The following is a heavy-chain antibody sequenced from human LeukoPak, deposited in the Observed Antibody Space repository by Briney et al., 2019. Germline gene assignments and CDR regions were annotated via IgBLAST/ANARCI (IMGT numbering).Heavy chain of an antibody. CDR3: ARETYGSGSYLSSYYGMDV. V-gene: IGHV3-30*03. CDR2: ISYDGSNK. CDR1: GFTFSSYG. J-gene: IGHJ6*02. D-gene: IGHD3-10*01. Sequence: PGGSLRLSCAASGFTFSSYGMHWVRQAPGKGLEWVAVISYDGSNKYYADSVKGRFTISRDNSKNTLYLQMNSLRAEDTAVYYCARETYGSGSYLSSYYGMDVWGQGTTVTVSS.